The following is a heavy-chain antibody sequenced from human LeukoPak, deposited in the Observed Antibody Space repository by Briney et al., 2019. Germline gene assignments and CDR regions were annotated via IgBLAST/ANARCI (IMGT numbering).Heavy chain of an antibody. V-gene: IGHV3-9*01. Sequence: GRSLRLSCAASGFTFDDYAMHWVRQAPGKGLEWVSGIGWNSGSIGYADSVKGRFTISRDNAKNSLYLQMNSLRAEDTALYYCAKSVASDILTGYHDYWGQGTLVTVSS. D-gene: IGHD3-9*01. CDR1: GFTFDDYA. CDR3: AKSVASDILTGYHDY. CDR2: IGWNSGSI. J-gene: IGHJ4*02.